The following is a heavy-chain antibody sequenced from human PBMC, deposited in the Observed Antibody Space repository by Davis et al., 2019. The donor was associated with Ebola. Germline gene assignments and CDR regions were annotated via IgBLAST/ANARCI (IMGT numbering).Heavy chain of an antibody. Sequence: PGGSLRLSCSASGFIFSSYAMYWVRQARGKGPEYVSAISSNGDNTYNADSVKGRFTISRDNSKNTLYLQMNSLRAEDTAVYYCARDGEYCTNGICSTYFDNWGQGTLVTVSS. CDR3: ARDGEYCTNGICSTYFDN. D-gene: IGHD2-8*01. V-gene: IGHV3-64*04. J-gene: IGHJ4*02. CDR2: ISSNGDNT. CDR1: GFIFSSYA.